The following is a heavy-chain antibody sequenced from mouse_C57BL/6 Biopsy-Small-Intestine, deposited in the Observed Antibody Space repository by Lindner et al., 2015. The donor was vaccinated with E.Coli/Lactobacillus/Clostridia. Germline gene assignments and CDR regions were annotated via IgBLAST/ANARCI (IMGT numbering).Heavy chain of an antibody. CDR1: GYTFTSHW. J-gene: IGHJ3*01. CDR2: INPSSGYT. D-gene: IGHD2-3*01. Sequence: VQLQESGAELAKPGASVKLSCKASGYTFTSHWTHWVKQRPGQGLEWIGYINPSSGYTKYNQKFKDRATLTADKSSSTAYMQLSSLTYEDSAVYYCAREGYYFPAWFAYWGQGTLVTVSA. CDR3: AREGYYFPAWFAY. V-gene: IGHV1-7*01.